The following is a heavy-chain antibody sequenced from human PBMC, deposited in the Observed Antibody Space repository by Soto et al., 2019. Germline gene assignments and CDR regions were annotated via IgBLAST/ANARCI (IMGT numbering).Heavy chain of an antibody. CDR1: GFTFSSYA. D-gene: IGHD3-3*01. Sequence: GGSLRLSCAASGFTFSSYAMSWVRQAPGKGLEWVSAISGSGGSTYYADSMKGRFTISRDNSKNTLYLQMNSLRAEDTAVYYCAAYYDFWSGSPGDYYMDVWGKGTTVTVSS. CDR3: AAYYDFWSGSPGDYYMDV. V-gene: IGHV3-23*01. J-gene: IGHJ6*03. CDR2: ISGSGGST.